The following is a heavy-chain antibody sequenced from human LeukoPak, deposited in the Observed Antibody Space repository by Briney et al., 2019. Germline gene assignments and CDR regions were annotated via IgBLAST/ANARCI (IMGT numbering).Heavy chain of an antibody. CDR1: GGSITSYY. CDR3: ARGVYFDSSGLSPALDL. V-gene: IGHV4-4*07. CDR2: MYTSGST. J-gene: IGHJ2*01. Sequence: PSDTLSLTCTVSGGSITSYYWSLFRQPAAPRLESIGRMYTSGSTNHNPSLKSRVTMSIDTSKNQFSLKLSSVTAADTAVYFCARGVYFDSSGLSPALDLWGRGTLVTVSS. D-gene: IGHD3-22*01.